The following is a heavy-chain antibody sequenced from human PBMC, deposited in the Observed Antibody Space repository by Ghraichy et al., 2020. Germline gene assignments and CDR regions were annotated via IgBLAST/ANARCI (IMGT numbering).Heavy chain of an antibody. CDR3: ARELPDSYSLDY. J-gene: IGHJ4*02. CDR2: ATRYGDDRI. CDR1: GYTFSSYH. Sequence: ASVKVSCKASGYTFSSYHRHWVRQAPGQGLEWMGIATRYGDDRIIYAQKFQGRGTLTRDTSTNSANMAIRSLRSEDTAVYYCARELPDSYSLDYWGQGSLITGSS. D-gene: IGHD2-21*01. V-gene: IGHV1-46*01.